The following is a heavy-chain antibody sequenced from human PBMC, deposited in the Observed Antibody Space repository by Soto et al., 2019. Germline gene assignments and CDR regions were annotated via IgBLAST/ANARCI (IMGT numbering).Heavy chain of an antibody. J-gene: IGHJ4*02. CDR3: AVYLRIVATIPFDY. D-gene: IGHD5-12*01. V-gene: IGHV1-69*13. Sequence: SVKVSCKASGGTFSSYAISWVRQAPGQGLEWMGGIIPIFGTANYAQKFQGRVTITADGSTSTAYMELSSLRSEDTAVYYCAVYLRIVATIPFDYWGQGTLVTVSS. CDR2: IIPIFGTA. CDR1: GGTFSSYA.